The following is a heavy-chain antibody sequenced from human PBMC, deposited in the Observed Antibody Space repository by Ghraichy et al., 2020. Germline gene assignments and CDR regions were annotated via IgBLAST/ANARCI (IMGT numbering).Heavy chain of an antibody. V-gene: IGHV3-23*01. CDR2: ISGSGANT. CDR3: AKARFLGWSLDS. Sequence: GGSLRLSCAASGLTFKNYAMNWVRQAPGKGLEWVSEISGSGANTHYGDSVKGRFTISRDNSKNTVYLQMTSLRVEDTAVYYCAKARFLGWSLDSWGQGTLVTVSS. CDR1: GLTFKNYA. D-gene: IGHD3-3*01. J-gene: IGHJ4*02.